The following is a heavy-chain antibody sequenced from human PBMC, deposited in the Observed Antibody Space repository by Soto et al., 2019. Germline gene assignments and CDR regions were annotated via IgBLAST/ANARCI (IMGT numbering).Heavy chain of an antibody. J-gene: IGHJ5*02. V-gene: IGHV1-8*01. CDR1: GYTFTSYD. Sequence: GASVKVSCKASGYTFTSYDINWVRQATGQGLEWMGWMNPNSGNTGYAQKFQGRVTMTRNTSISTAYMELSSLRSEDTAVNYCAGCGEYSRSCHPWGQGTLVTVSS. CDR3: AGCGEYSRSCHP. CDR2: MNPNSGNT. D-gene: IGHD6-6*01.